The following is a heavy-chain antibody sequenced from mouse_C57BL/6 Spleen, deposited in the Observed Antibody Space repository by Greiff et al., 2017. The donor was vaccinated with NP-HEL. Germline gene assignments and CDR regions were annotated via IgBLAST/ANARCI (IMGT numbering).Heavy chain of an antibody. V-gene: IGHV5-9*01. D-gene: IGHD4-1*01. CDR1: GFTFSSYT. CDR2: ISGGGGNT. Sequence: EVHLVESGGGLVKPGGSLKLSCAASGFTFSSYTMSWVRQTPEKRLEWVATISGGGGNTYYPDSVKGRFTISRDNAKNTLYLQMSSLRSEDTALYYCARHEGTGYFDYWGQGTTLTVSS. J-gene: IGHJ2*01. CDR3: ARHEGTGYFDY.